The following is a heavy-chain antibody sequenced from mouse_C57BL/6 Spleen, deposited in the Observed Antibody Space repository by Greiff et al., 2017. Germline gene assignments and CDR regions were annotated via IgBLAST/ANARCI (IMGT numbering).Heavy chain of an antibody. CDR2: IYPGSGST. D-gene: IGHD2-4*01. CDR3: ARDKGKGYYDYDAPYFDD. J-gene: IGHJ2*01. Sequence: VQLQQPGAELVKPGASVKMSCKASGYTFTSYWITWVKQRPGQGLEWIGDIYPGSGSTNYNEKFKSKATLTVDTSSSTAYMQLSSLTSEDSAVYYCARDKGKGYYDYDAPYFDDWGQGTTLTVSS. CDR1: GYTFTSYW. V-gene: IGHV1-55*01.